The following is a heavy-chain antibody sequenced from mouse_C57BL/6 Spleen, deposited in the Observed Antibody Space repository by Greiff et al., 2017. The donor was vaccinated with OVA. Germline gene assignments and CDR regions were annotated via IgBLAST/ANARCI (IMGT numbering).Heavy chain of an antibody. J-gene: IGHJ4*01. D-gene: IGHD3-3*01. CDR3: ARGEELGAMDY. CDR2: IYPGDGDT. CDR1: GYAFSSYW. V-gene: IGHV1-80*01. Sequence: VQLQQSGAELVKPGASVKISCKASGYAFSSYWMNWVKQRPGKGLEWIGQIYPGDGDTNYNGKFKGKATLTADKSSSTAYMQLSSLTSEDSAVYFCARGEELGAMDYWGQGTSVTVSS.